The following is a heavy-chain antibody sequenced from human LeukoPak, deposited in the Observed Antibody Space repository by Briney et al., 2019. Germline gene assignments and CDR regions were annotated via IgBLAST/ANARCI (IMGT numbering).Heavy chain of an antibody. D-gene: IGHD6-13*01. J-gene: IGHJ4*02. CDR3: AHRIAPGGTFDC. CDR2: IYWNDDK. V-gene: IGHV2-5*01. CDR1: GFSLSTSGVG. Sequence: SGPTLVNPTQTLTLTCSFSGFSLSTSGVGVGWIRQPPGKALEWLALIYWNDDKLYSPSLKSRLTITKDTSKNQVVLTLANMDPVDTATYYCAHRIAPGGTFDCWGQGALVTVSS.